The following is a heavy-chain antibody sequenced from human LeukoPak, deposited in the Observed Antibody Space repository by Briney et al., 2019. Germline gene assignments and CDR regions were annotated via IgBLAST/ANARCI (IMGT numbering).Heavy chain of an antibody. CDR2: ISGDGGST. CDR1: GFTFDDYA. J-gene: IGHJ5*02. Sequence: GGSLRLSCAASGFTFDDYAMHWVRHAPGKGLEWVSLISGDGGSTYYADSVKGRFTISRDNSKNSLYLQMNSLRTEDTALYYCAKDKYCSSTSCHPNWFDPWGQGTLVTVSS. V-gene: IGHV3-43*02. CDR3: AKDKYCSSTSCHPNWFDP. D-gene: IGHD2-2*01.